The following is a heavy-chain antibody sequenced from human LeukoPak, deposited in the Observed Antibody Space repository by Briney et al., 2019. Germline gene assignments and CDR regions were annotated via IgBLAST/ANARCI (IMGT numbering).Heavy chain of an antibody. CDR1: GGSISSYY. Sequence: SETLSLTCTVSGGSISSYYWSWIRQPPGKGLEWIGYIYYSGSTNYNPSLKSRVTISVDTSENQFSLKLSSVTAADTAVYYCARGRGYSYGFLFDYWGQGTLVTVSS. D-gene: IGHD5-18*01. J-gene: IGHJ4*02. V-gene: IGHV4-59*01. CDR2: IYYSGST. CDR3: ARGRGYSYGFLFDY.